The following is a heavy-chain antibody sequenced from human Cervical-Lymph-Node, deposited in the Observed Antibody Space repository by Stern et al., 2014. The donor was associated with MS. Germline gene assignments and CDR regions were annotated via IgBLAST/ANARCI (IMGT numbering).Heavy chain of an antibody. CDR2: IWYDGSNK. CDR1: GFTFSSYG. V-gene: IGHV3-33*01. Sequence: VQLVESGGGVVQPGRSLRLSCAASGFTFSSYGMHWVRQAPGKGLEWVAVIWYDGSNKYYADSVKGRFTISRDNSKNTLYLQMNSLRAEDTAVYYCARDKVAAAAPFDYWGQGTLVTVSS. D-gene: IGHD6-13*01. J-gene: IGHJ4*02. CDR3: ARDKVAAAAPFDY.